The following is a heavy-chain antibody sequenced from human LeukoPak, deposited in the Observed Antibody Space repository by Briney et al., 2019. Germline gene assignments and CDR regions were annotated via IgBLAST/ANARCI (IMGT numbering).Heavy chain of an antibody. CDR3: ATTAPDDRGGDYYYYMDV. V-gene: IGHV1-69*06. CDR2: IIPIFGTA. Sequence: SVKVSCKASGGTFSSYAISWVRQAPGQGLEWMGGIIPIFGTANYAQKFQGRVTITADKSTSTAYMELSSLRSEDTAVYYCATTAPDDRGGDYYYYMDVWGKGTTVTVSS. CDR1: GGTFSSYA. J-gene: IGHJ6*03. D-gene: IGHD3-22*01.